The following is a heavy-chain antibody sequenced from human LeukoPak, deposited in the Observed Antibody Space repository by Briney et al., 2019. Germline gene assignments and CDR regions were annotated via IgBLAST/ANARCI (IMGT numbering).Heavy chain of an antibody. CDR3: ARVVVSSSSDYFDY. CDR1: GFIFSSSV. CDR2: ISHDGGSK. J-gene: IGHJ4*02. D-gene: IGHD6-6*01. V-gene: IGHV3-30*04. Sequence: GGSLRLSCAASGFIFSSSVMHWVRQAPGKRLEWVAVISHDGGSKYYADSVKGRFTISRDNSKNTLYLQMNSLRAEDTAVYYCARVVVSSSSDYFDYWGQGTLVTVSS.